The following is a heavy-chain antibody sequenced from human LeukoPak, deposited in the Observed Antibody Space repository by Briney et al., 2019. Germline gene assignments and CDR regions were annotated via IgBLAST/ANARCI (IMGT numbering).Heavy chain of an antibody. V-gene: IGHV3-9*01. CDR3: AKDGVGKYYSYGMDV. CDR2: ISWNSGSI. J-gene: IGHJ6*02. Sequence: PGRALRLSCAASGFTFVDYAMHGVRQAPGRGLEGVSGISWNSGSIGYADSVKGRFTITRDNAKNSLYLQMNSLRAEDKALYYCAKDGVGKYYSYGMDVWGQGTTVTVSS. D-gene: IGHD2-15*01. CDR1: GFTFVDYA.